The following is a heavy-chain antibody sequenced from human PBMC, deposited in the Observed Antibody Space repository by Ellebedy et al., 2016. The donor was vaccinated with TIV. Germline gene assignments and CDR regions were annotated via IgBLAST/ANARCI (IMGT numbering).Heavy chain of an antibody. Sequence: MPSETLSLTCNVAGDSMSNYWWSWIRQPPGKPLEWIGYIYYSGSTNYDPSLKSRVTISLDTSKNQFSLRLTSVTAADPAVYYCARLRHYGGDSVWFFDLWGRGTLVTVSS. CDR1: GDSMSNYW. CDR3: ARLRHYGGDSVWFFDL. D-gene: IGHD4-23*01. V-gene: IGHV4-59*08. J-gene: IGHJ2*01. CDR2: IYYSGST.